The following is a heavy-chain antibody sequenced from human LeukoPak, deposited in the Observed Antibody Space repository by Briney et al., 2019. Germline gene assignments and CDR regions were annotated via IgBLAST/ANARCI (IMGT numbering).Heavy chain of an antibody. CDR3: ARATLYDYYFNY. CDR1: GYTFTSYY. Sequence: ASVKVSCKASGYTFTSYYMHWVRQAPGQGLEWMGIINPSGGSTSYAQKFQGRVTLTRDTSTSTVYMELSSLRPEDTAVYYCARATLYDYYFNYWGQGTLVTVSS. V-gene: IGHV1-46*01. D-gene: IGHD5/OR15-5a*01. CDR2: INPSGGST. J-gene: IGHJ4*02.